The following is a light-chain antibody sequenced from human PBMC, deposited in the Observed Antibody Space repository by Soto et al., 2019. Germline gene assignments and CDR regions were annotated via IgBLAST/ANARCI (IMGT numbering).Light chain of an antibody. V-gene: IGLV2-14*03. J-gene: IGLJ3*02. CDR2: DVS. CDR3: SSYTTISTGV. Sequence: QSALTQPASVTGSPGQSITISCTGTSSDVGSYNYVSWYQQHPGKVPKLMIHDVSNRPSGVSYRFSGSKSGNTASLTISGLQAEDEADYYCSSYTTISTGVFGGGTQLTVL. CDR1: SSDVGSYNY.